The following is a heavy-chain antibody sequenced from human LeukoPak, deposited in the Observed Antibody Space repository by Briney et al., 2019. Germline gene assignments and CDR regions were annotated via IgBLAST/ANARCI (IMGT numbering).Heavy chain of an antibody. CDR3: ARGTLVGATLGGNDY. D-gene: IGHD1-26*01. V-gene: IGHV1-69*05. CDR2: IIPIFGTA. Sequence: SVKVSCKASGGTFSSYAISWLRQAPGQGLEWMGRIIPIFGTANYAQKFQGRVTITTDESTSTAYMELSSLRSEDTAVYYCARGTLVGATLGGNDYWGQGTLVTVSS. CDR1: GGTFSSYA. J-gene: IGHJ4*02.